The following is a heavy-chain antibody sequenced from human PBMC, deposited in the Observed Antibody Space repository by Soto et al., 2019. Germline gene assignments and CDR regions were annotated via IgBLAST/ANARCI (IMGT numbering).Heavy chain of an antibody. Sequence: QVQLVESGGGVVQPGRSLRLSCAASGFTFSSYGMHWVRQAPGKGLEWVAVIWYDGSNKYYADSVKGRFTISRDNSKITLYLQMNSLRDEDTAVYYCAREGYSSGWYTHFDYWGQGTLVNVSS. J-gene: IGHJ4*02. CDR3: AREGYSSGWYTHFDY. CDR2: IWYDGSNK. V-gene: IGHV3-33*01. CDR1: GFTFSSYG. D-gene: IGHD6-19*01.